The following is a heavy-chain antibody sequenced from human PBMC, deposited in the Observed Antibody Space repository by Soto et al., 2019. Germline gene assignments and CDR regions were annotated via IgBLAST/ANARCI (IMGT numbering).Heavy chain of an antibody. CDR3: ARAWPRRTMIVIDSDNYSMDV. J-gene: IGHJ6*02. CDR1: GGNFSKSA. V-gene: IGHV1-69*06. Sequence: QVQLVQSGAEVKKPGSSVKVSCKASGGNFSKSAFSWVRQAPGQGLEWMGGIIPLFDEADYAKRFQGRVRITADKSTTTAYMELSSLRSDDTAICNCARAWPRRTMIVIDSDNYSMDVWGQGTTVTVSS. CDR2: IIPLFDEA. D-gene: IGHD3-22*01.